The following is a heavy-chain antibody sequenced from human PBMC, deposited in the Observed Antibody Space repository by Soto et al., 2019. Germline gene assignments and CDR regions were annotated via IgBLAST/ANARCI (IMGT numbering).Heavy chain of an antibody. Sequence: QVQLVESGGGVVRPGRSLRLSCAASGFTFSSYAMHWVRQAPGKGLEWVAVISYDGSNKYYADSVKGRFTISRDNSKNTLYLQMNSLRAEDTAVYYCARDPSHDYGDYGDYWGQGTLVTVSS. CDR1: GFTFSSYA. D-gene: IGHD4-17*01. J-gene: IGHJ4*02. V-gene: IGHV3-30-3*01. CDR2: ISYDGSNK. CDR3: ARDPSHDYGDYGDY.